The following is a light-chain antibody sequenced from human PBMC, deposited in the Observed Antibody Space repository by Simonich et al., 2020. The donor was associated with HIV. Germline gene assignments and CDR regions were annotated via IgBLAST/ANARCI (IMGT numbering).Light chain of an antibody. Sequence: DIVMTQSPLSLPVTPGEPASISCRSSQSLLHSSGFNYLSLYLQKPGQSPQLLIYFGSNRASGVPDRLSGSGSGTDFTLKISRVEAEDVGVYYCMQALQTPFTFGPGTRVDIK. V-gene: IGKV2-28*01. CDR1: QSLLHSSGFNY. CDR2: FGS. CDR3: MQALQTPFT. J-gene: IGKJ3*01.